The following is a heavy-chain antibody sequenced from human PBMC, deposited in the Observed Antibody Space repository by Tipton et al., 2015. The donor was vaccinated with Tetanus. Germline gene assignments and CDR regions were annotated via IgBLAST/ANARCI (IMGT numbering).Heavy chain of an antibody. CDR1: GFTFSSYW. D-gene: IGHD1-1*01. J-gene: IGHJ6*02. V-gene: IGHV3-7*01. CDR3: ARGRLWNWSRAYYYYGMDV. Sequence: GSLRLSCAASGFTFSSYWMSWVRQAPGKGLEWVANIKQDGSEKYYVDSVKGRFTISRDNAKNSLYLQMNSLRAEDTAVYYCARGRLWNWSRAYYYYGMDVWGQGTTVTVSS. CDR2: IKQDGSEK.